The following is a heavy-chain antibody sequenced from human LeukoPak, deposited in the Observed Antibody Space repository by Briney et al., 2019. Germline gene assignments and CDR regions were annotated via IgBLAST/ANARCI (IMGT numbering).Heavy chain of an antibody. Sequence: PGGSLRLSCAASGYTFSRHGIHWVRQAPGKGLEWVAVVWYDGRNRDYADSVKGRSTISKDNSNNMVFLQMDRLRAEDTAVYYCARLWGGNGYSGGSLNLWGQGTLVTVSS. CDR1: GYTFSRHG. CDR3: ARLWGGNGYSGGSLNL. CDR2: VWYDGRNR. D-gene: IGHD3-16*01. V-gene: IGHV3-33*01. J-gene: IGHJ5*02.